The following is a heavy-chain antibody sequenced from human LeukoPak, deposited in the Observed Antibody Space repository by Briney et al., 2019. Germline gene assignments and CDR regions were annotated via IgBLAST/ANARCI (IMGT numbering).Heavy chain of an antibody. Sequence: SETLSLTCSVSGGSISSGSYYWSWIRQPAGKGLEWIGRIYTSGSTNYNPSLKSRVTISVDTSKNQFSLKLSSVTAADTAVYYCARGGDYYDSSGPSVWYFDLWGRGTLVTVSS. V-gene: IGHV4-61*02. CDR1: GGSISSGSYY. CDR3: ARGGDYYDSSGPSVWYFDL. J-gene: IGHJ2*01. CDR2: IYTSGST. D-gene: IGHD3-22*01.